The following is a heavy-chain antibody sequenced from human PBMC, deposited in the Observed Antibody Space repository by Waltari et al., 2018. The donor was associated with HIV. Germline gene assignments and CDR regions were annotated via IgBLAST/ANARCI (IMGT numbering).Heavy chain of an antibody. D-gene: IGHD2-21*02. J-gene: IGHJ4*02. Sequence: EVHLVESGGGLVKPGESLRLPCAASGFTFSGFAMTWVRQAPGKGREWVSAISRTSSYIYYAYSVKGRFTISRDNAKNSVYLQMNSLRVEDTAVYYCARDERRCNSGDCYPSDYWGQGTLVTVSS. V-gene: IGHV3-21*01. CDR3: ARDERRCNSGDCYPSDY. CDR2: ISRTSSYI. CDR1: GFTFSGFA.